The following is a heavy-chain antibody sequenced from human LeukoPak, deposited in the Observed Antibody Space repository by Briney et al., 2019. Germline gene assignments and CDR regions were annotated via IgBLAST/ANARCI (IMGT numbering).Heavy chain of an antibody. CDR2: IIPIFGTA. CDR1: GGTFSSYA. J-gene: IGHJ4*02. D-gene: IGHD3-22*01. V-gene: IGHV1-69*13. Sequence: SVKVSCKASGGTFSSYAISWVRQAPGQGLEWMGGIIPIFGTANYAQKFQGRVTTTADESASTAYMELSSLRSEDTAVYYCARSYDSSGYLRSDLDYWGQGTLVTVSS. CDR3: ARSYDSSGYLRSDLDY.